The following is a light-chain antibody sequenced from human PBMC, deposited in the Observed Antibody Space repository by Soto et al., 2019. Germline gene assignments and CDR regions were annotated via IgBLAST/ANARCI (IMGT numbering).Light chain of an antibody. CDR2: DVS. V-gene: IGLV2-14*01. Sequence: QSALTQPASVSGSPGQSITISCTGTSGDVGGYNYVSWYQQHPGKAPKLMIYDVSNRPSGVSNRFSGSKSGNTASLTISGLQSEDGADYYCSSYTSSTLLVFGTGTKLTVL. J-gene: IGLJ1*01. CDR1: SGDVGGYNY. CDR3: SSYTSSTLLV.